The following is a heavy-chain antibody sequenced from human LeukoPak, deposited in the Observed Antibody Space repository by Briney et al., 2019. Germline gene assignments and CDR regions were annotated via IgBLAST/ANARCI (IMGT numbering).Heavy chain of an antibody. Sequence: GGSLRLSCAASGFTFKTYTMHWVRQAPGKGLEWVAVISYDGSNKYYADSVKGRFTISRDNSKNTLYLQMNSLRAEDTAVYYCASDVPAAAILDDYWGQGTLVTVSS. CDR1: GFTFKTYT. CDR2: ISYDGSNK. D-gene: IGHD2-2*01. J-gene: IGHJ4*02. CDR3: ASDVPAAAILDDY. V-gene: IGHV3-30-3*01.